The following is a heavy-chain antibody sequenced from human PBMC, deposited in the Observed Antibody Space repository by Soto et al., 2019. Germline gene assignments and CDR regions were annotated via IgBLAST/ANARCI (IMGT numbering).Heavy chain of an antibody. CDR1: VFTFIDYY. Sequence: GLSXRLSCSASVFTFIDYYINLIRHAPGRGLEYVSYISSGCSSIYYADSVKGRFTISRYKAKNSLYLKMNRLRAEDTAMYYYASLEIGNIIGGETELWGQGTLV. CDR3: ASLEIGNIIGGETEL. CDR2: ISSGCSSI. D-gene: IGHD3-16*01. V-gene: IGHV3-11*01. J-gene: IGHJ4*02.